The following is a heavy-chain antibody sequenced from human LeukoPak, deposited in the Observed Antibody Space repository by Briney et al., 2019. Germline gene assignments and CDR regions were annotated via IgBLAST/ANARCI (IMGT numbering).Heavy chain of an antibody. D-gene: IGHD1-7*01. CDR1: GFTFSSYG. CDR3: ARGGNYPFDY. J-gene: IGHJ4*02. V-gene: IGHV3-48*02. Sequence: PGGSLRLSCAASGFTFSSYGMHWVRQAPGKGLEWISYISTSGIIYYADSVRGRFTISRDNAKNSLYLQMNSLRDEDTAVYYCARGGNYPFDYWGQGTLVTVSS. CDR2: ISTSGII.